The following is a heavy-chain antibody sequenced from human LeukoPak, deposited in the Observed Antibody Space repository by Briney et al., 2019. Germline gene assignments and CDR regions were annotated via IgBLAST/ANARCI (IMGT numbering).Heavy chain of an antibody. J-gene: IGHJ3*02. CDR1: GFTFSNYW. CDR3: ARQETSSYNGAFDI. D-gene: IGHD1-26*01. Sequence: GGSLRLSCEGSGFTFSNYWMGWVRQAPGKGLQWVANIKTDGSEKYYVDSVKGRFTISRDNAKNSLYLQMNSLRADDTAVYYCARQETSSYNGAFDIWGQGTMVTVSS. CDR2: IKTDGSEK. V-gene: IGHV3-7*01.